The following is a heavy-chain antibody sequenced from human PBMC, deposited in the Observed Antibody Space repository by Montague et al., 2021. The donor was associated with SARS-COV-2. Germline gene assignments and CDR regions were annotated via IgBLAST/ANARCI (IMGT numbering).Heavy chain of an antibody. CDR1: GGSFSTYS. CDR3: ARLGDGVVTSPILWVGPYSSSYYMDV. D-gene: IGHD3-10*01. CDR2: IHHGGST. Sequence: SETLSLTCAVHGGSFSTYSWNWIRQPPGKGLEWIGEIHHGGSTNYNPSLKSRLTISADTSKNQFSLKLTSVAAADTAVYYCARLGDGVVTSPILWVGPYSSSYYMDVWGKGTTVTVSS. J-gene: IGHJ6*03. V-gene: IGHV4-34*01.